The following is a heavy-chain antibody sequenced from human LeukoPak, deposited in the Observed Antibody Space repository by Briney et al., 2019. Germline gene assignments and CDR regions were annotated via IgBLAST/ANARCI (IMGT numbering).Heavy chain of an antibody. J-gene: IGHJ3*02. CDR1: GYTFTSYG. Sequence: ASVKVSCKASGYTFTSYGIGWVRQAPGQGLEWMGWISVYNGNTNYAQKLQGRVTMTTDTSTSTAYMELRSLRSDDTAVYYCARDGQYYFDSSGYSLIPDAFNIWGQGTMVTVSS. CDR3: ARDGQYYFDSSGYSLIPDAFNI. CDR2: ISVYNGNT. V-gene: IGHV1-18*01. D-gene: IGHD3-22*01.